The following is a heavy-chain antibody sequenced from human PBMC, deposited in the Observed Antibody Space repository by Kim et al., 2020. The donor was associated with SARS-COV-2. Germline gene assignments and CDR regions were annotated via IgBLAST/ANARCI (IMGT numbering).Heavy chain of an antibody. V-gene: IGHV1-69*13. Sequence: SVKVSCKASGGTFSSYAISWVRQAPGQGLEWMGGIIPIFGTANYAQKFQGRVTITADESTSTAYMELSSLRSEDTAVYYCARDRAPDYYDSSGYYYDVGGEDYWGQGTLVTVSS. CDR1: GGTFSSYA. CDR3: ARDRAPDYYDSSGYYYDVGGEDY. J-gene: IGHJ4*02. D-gene: IGHD3-22*01. CDR2: IIPIFGTA.